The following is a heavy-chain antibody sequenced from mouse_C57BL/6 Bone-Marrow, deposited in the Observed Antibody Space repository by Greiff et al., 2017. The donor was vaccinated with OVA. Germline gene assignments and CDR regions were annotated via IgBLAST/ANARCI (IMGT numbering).Heavy chain of an antibody. D-gene: IGHD1-1*01. V-gene: IGHV1-81*01. CDR3: ARDYYGSSYYAMDY. J-gene: IGHJ4*01. Sequence: QVQLKQSGAELARPGASVKLSCKASGYTFTSYGISWVKQRTGQGLEWIGEIYPRSGNTYYNEKFKGKATLTADKSSSTAYMELRSLTSEDSAVYFCARDYYGSSYYAMDYWGQGTSVTVSS. CDR2: IYPRSGNT. CDR1: GYTFTSYG.